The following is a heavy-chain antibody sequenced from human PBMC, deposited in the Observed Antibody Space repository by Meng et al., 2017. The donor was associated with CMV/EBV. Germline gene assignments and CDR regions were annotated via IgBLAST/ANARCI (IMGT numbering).Heavy chain of an antibody. CDR3: ARHLGPMCSGGSCNSLPSYYGMDV. D-gene: IGHD2-15*01. V-gene: IGHV5-51*01. J-gene: IGHJ6*02. CDR1: GYSFITYW. Sequence: KVSCKGSGYSFITYWIGWVRQMPGKGLEWMGIIYPDDSDTRSSPSFQGQVSISADKYINTAYLQWSSLKASDTAMYYCARHLGPMCSGGSCNSLPSYYGMDVWGQGTTVTVSS. CDR2: IYPDDSDT.